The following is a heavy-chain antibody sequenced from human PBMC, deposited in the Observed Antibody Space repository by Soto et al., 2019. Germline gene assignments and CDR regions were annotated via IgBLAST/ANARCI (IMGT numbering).Heavy chain of an antibody. CDR1: GVSFISGGYY. CDR3: ARLDGYNSFDY. V-gene: IGHV4-30-2*01. D-gene: IGHD5-12*01. Sequence: SETLSLTCAVSGVSFISGGYYWSWIRQPPGKGLEWVGYMFHNGFTSYTPSLQSRATISLDRSGNQFSLKLFPVAAADTAVYYCARLDGYNSFDYWGQGTLVTVSS. CDR2: MFHNGFT. J-gene: IGHJ4*02.